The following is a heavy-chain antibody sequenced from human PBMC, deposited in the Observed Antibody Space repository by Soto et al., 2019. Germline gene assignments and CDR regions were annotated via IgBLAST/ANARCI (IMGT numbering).Heavy chain of an antibody. D-gene: IGHD6-19*01. CDR2: ISYDGSNK. CDR1: GFTFSSYG. J-gene: IGHJ6*02. V-gene: IGHV3-30*18. CDR3: AQSVVAVAGYYYYGMDV. Sequence: QVQLVESGGGVVQPGRSLRLSCAASGFTFSSYGMHWVRQAPGTGLEWVAVISYDGSNKYYADSVKGRVTISRDNYKNTLYLQMNSLSAEDTDVYYCAQSVVAVAGYYYYGMDVWGQGTTVTVSS.